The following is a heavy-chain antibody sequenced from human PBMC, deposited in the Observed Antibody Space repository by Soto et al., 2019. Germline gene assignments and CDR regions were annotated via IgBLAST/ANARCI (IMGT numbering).Heavy chain of an antibody. CDR2: MNPQTGNT. J-gene: IGHJ6*03. CDR3: ARLSEESSSSNYSYFSMDV. Sequence: QVQLVQSGSEGKEPGASMKISCQASGYTFTRYDITWVRQATGQGLEWMGWMNPQTGNTAYAEKFQGRVTMTRSTSINTAYMELSGLRSEDTALYYCARLSEESSSSNYSYFSMDVWGKGSTVTVSS. V-gene: IGHV1-8*01. D-gene: IGHD6-6*01. CDR1: GYTFTRYD.